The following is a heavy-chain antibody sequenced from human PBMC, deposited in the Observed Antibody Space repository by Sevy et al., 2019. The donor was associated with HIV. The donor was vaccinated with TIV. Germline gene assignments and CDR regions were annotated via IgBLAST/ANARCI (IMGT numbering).Heavy chain of an antibody. CDR1: GFTFSSYS. V-gene: IGHV3-21*01. CDR3: ARDIVVVPAAIIYYYGMDV. J-gene: IGHJ6*02. Sequence: GGSLRLSCAASGFTFSSYSMNWVRQAPGKGLEWVSSISSSSSYIYYADSVKGRFTISRDNAKNSLYLQMNSLRAEDTVVYYCARDIVVVPAAIIYYYGMDVWGQGTTVTVSS. D-gene: IGHD2-2*02. CDR2: ISSSSSYI.